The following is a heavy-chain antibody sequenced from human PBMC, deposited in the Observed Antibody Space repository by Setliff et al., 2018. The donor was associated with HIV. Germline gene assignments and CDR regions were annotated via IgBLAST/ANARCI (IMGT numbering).Heavy chain of an antibody. D-gene: IGHD3-9*01. V-gene: IGHV1-46*01. CDR2: INPSGGST. J-gene: IGHJ3*02. CDR1: GYTFTSYY. Sequence: ASVKVSCKASGYTFTSYYMHWVRQAPGQGLEWMGIINPSGGSTSYAQKFQGRVTMTRDTSTSTVYMELSSLRSEDTAVYYCARHYFDILTGYYNRAFDIWGQGTMVTVSS. CDR3: ARHYFDILTGYYNRAFDI.